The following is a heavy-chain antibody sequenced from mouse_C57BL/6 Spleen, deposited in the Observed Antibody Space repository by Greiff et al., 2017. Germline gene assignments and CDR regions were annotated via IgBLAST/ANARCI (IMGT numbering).Heavy chain of an antibody. CDR1: GFTFSDYG. V-gene: IGHV5-15*01. J-gene: IGHJ4*01. CDR2: ISNLAYSI. D-gene: IGHD2-3*01. CDR3: ARHDGYSIYDAMDY. Sequence: EVKLMESGGGLVQPGGSLKLSCAASGFTFSDYGMAWVRQAPRKGPEWVAFISNLAYSIYYADTVTGRFTISRENAKNTLYLEMSSLRSEDTAMYYCARHDGYSIYDAMDYWGQGTSVTVSS.